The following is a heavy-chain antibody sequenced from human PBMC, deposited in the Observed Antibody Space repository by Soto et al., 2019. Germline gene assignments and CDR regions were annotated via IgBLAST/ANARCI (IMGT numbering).Heavy chain of an antibody. CDR3: ARGGGYSGYDGQFDY. J-gene: IGHJ4*02. V-gene: IGHV3-48*01. Sequence: AGSLRLFCAAAGFTFSSYSMNWVGQAPGKGLERVSYISSSSSTIYYADSVKGRFTISRDNAKNSLYLQMKSLRAEDTAVYYCARGGGYSGYDGQFDYWGQGTLVTVSS. CDR1: GFTFSSYS. CDR2: ISSSSSTI. D-gene: IGHD5-12*01.